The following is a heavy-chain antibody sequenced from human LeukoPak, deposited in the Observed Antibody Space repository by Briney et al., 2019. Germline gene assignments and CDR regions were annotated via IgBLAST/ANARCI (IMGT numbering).Heavy chain of an antibody. J-gene: IGHJ1*01. CDR3: AKHDGLSPFLEFFHH. CDR2: ISYDGSNK. D-gene: IGHD2/OR15-2a*01. Sequence: GGSLRLSCAASGFTFSSYGMHWVRQAPGKGLEWVAVISYDGSNKYYADSVKGRFTISRDNSKNTLYLQMNNLRAEDTAVYYCAKHDGLSPFLEFFHHWGQGTLVIVSS. V-gene: IGHV3-30*18. CDR1: GFTFSSYG.